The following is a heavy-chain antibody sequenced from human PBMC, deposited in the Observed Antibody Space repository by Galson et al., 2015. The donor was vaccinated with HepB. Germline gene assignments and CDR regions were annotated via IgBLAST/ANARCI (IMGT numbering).Heavy chain of an antibody. CDR2: ISRSGGST. CDR1: GFAFKDYA. J-gene: IGHJ5*01. D-gene: IGHD2-15*01. V-gene: IGHV3-23*01. CDR3: AKDREVGYCSGGSRSPPDS. Sequence: SLRLSCAVSGFAFKDYAMSWVRQAPGKGLEWVSGISRSGGSTSYADSVKGRFTISRDNSKNTLFLEISSLRGEDTAIYYCAKDREVGYCSGGSRSPPDSWGHGTLVTGSA.